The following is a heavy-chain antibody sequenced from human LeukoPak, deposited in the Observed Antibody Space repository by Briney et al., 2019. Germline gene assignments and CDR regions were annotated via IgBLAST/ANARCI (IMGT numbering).Heavy chain of an antibody. CDR3: ARVTMVRGEYYYYYYMDV. CDR2: IYTSGST. CDR1: GGSISSGSYY. Sequence: PSETLSLTCTVSGGSISSGSYYWSWIRQPAGKGLEWIGRIYTSGSTNYNPSLKSRVTISVDTSKNQFSLKLSSVTAADTAVYYCARVTMVRGEYYYYYYMDVWGKGTTVTVSS. V-gene: IGHV4-61*02. D-gene: IGHD3-10*01. J-gene: IGHJ6*03.